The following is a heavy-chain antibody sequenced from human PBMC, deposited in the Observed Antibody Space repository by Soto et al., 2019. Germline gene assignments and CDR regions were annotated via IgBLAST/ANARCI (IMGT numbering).Heavy chain of an antibody. J-gene: IGHJ4*02. D-gene: IGHD2-15*01. CDR1: GYSFSNYW. CDR3: ASSVVVPSTMNYFDY. Sequence: EVQLVQSGAEVKKPGESLKISCKGSGYSFSNYWLAWVRQMPGKGLEWMGIIFTADSATKYSPSFQGQVTISADKSISTAYLQWSSLKASDTAVYYCASSVVVPSTMNYFDYWGQGSLVTVSS. CDR2: IFTADSAT. V-gene: IGHV5-51*01.